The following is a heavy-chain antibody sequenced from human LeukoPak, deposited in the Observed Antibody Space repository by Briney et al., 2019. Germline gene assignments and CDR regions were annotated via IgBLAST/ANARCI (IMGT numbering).Heavy chain of an antibody. D-gene: IGHD6-13*01. CDR2: IYYSGIT. J-gene: IGHJ4*02. Sequence: SETLSLTCTFSGGSISSYYWSWIRQPPGKGLEWIGYIYYSGITNYNSSLKSRVTISVDTSNNQFSLKLSSVTAADTAVYYCARTPAAGRGNYFDYWGQGILVTVSS. CDR3: ARTPAAGRGNYFDY. CDR1: GGSISSYY. V-gene: IGHV4-59*01.